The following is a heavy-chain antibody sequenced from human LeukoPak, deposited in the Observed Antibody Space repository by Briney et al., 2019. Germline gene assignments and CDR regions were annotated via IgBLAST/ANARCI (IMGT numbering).Heavy chain of an antibody. CDR3: AITVAGNDDY. CDR1: GYSISSGYY. V-gene: IGHV4-38-2*02. J-gene: IGHJ4*02. D-gene: IGHD6-19*01. Sequence: PSETLSLTCTVSGYSISSGYYWGWIRQPPGKGLEWIGSIYHSGSTYYNPSLKSRVTISVDTSKNQFSLKLSSVTAADTAVYYCAITVAGNDDYWGQGTLVTGSS. CDR2: IYHSGST.